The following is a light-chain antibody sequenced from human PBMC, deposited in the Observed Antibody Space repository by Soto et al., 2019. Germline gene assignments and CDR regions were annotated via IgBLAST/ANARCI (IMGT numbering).Light chain of an antibody. CDR1: SSDIGAYNY. J-gene: IGLJ1*01. CDR2: DVS. CDR3: SSYRSSSTSYV. V-gene: IGLV2-14*01. Sequence: QSALTQPASVSGSPGQSITISCTGTSSDIGAYNYVSWYQQHPGKAPKLMIYDVSDRPSGVSNRFSGSKSGNTASLTISGLQAEDEADYYCSSYRSSSTSYVFGTGTKLTVL.